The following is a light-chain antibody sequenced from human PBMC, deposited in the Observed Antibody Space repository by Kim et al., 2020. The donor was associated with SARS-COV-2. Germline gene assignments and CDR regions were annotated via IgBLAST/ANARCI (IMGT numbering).Light chain of an antibody. CDR2: EVS. CDR1: SSDDGGYNY. Sequence: GQSVTISCTGTSSDDGGYNYVSWYQQPPGKAPKLMIYEVSKRPSGVPDRFSGSKSGNTASLTVSGLQAEDEADYYCSSYAGSNNWVFGGGTKLTVL. CDR3: SSYAGSNNWV. J-gene: IGLJ3*02. V-gene: IGLV2-8*01.